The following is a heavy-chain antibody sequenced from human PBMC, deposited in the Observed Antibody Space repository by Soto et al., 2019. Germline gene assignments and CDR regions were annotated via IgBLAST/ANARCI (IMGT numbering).Heavy chain of an antibody. CDR3: ARGWGRIFDY. Sequence: QVQLQQWGAGLLKPSETLSLTCAVYGGSFSGYYWSWIRQPPGKGLEWIGEINHSGSTNYNSSLXSXVXIXXDTSKNQFSLKLGSVTAADTAVYYCARGWGRIFDYWGQGTLVTVSS. CDR2: INHSGST. D-gene: IGHD7-27*01. J-gene: IGHJ4*02. V-gene: IGHV4-34*01. CDR1: GGSFSGYY.